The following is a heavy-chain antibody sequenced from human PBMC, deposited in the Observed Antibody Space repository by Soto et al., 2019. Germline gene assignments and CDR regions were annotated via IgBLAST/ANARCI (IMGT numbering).Heavy chain of an antibody. J-gene: IGHJ3*02. CDR1: GFTFISYS. CDR2: ISSSSPYI. Sequence: VQLVESGGGLVKPGGSLRLSCAASGFTFISYSMNWVRQAPGKGLEWVSSISSSSPYIYYADSVKGRFTISRDNAENSHYLQMNSLRAEYTAVYYCARDWGLGIGAFDIWGQGTLVTVSS. D-gene: IGHD3-16*01. CDR3: ARDWGLGIGAFDI. V-gene: IGHV3-21*01.